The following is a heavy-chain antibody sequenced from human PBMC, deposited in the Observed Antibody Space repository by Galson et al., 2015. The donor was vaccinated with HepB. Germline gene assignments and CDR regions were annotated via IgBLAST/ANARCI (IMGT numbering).Heavy chain of an antibody. CDR3: ARDVGDHCWFDL. V-gene: IGHV3-7*01. Sequence: SLRLSCAASGFTFNNYCMHWVRQAPGKGPEWVANIKRDGSRKYYVDSVKGRFTISRDNAKNSLYLQMNSLRAGDMAVYYCARDVGDHCWFDLWGHGTLVAVSS. CDR2: IKRDGSRK. J-gene: IGHJ5*02. D-gene: IGHD3-16*01. CDR1: GFTFNNYC.